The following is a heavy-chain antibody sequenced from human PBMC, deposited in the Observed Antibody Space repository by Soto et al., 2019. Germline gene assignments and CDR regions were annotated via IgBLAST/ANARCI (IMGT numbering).Heavy chain of an antibody. CDR3: ARDRGCSYGTEFDY. CDR2: IIPILGIA. J-gene: IGHJ4*02. D-gene: IGHD5-18*01. Sequence: QVQLVQSGAEVKKPGSSVKVSCKASGGTFSSYTISWVRQAPGQGLEWMGRIIPILGIANYAQKFQGRVTITADKSTSTAYMELSRLRSEDTAVYYCARDRGCSYGTEFDYWGQGTLVTVSS. CDR1: GGTFSSYT. V-gene: IGHV1-69*08.